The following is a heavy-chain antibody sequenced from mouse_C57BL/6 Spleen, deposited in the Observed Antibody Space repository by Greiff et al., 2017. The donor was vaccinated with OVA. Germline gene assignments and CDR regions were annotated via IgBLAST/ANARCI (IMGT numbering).Heavy chain of an antibody. CDR2: ISYDGSN. J-gene: IGHJ2*01. CDR3: ARRVDYYGSFDY. V-gene: IGHV3-6*01. CDR1: GYSITSGYY. D-gene: IGHD1-1*01. Sequence: VQLKESGPGLVKPSQSLSLTCSVTGYSITSGYYWNWIRQFPGNKLEWMGYISYDGSNNYNPSLKNRISITRDTSKNQFFLKLNSVTTEDTATYYCARRVDYYGSFDYWGQGTTLTVSS.